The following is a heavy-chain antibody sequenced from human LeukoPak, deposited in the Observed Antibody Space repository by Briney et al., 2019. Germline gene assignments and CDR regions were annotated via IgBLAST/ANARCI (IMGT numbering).Heavy chain of an antibody. CDR3: ARAYSSSWYAFGY. CDR2: IYSGGST. Sequence: GGSLRLSCAASGFTVCSNYMSWVRQAPGKGLEWVSVIYSGGSTYYADSVKGRFTISRDNSKNTLYLQMNSLRAEDTAVYYCARAYSSSWYAFGYWGQGTLVTVSS. CDR1: GFTVCSNY. V-gene: IGHV3-53*01. J-gene: IGHJ4*02. D-gene: IGHD6-13*01.